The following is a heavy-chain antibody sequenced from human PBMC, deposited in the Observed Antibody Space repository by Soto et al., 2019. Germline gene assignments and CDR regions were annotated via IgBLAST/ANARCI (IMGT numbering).Heavy chain of an antibody. CDR3: AKGDGYNLY. CDR1: GFTFSSYG. V-gene: IGHV3-30*18. Sequence: GGSLRLSCAASGFTFSSYGMDWVRQAPGKGLEWVAVISYDGSNKYYADSVKGRFTISRDNSKNTLYLQMNSLRAEDTAVYYCAKGDGYNLYWGQGTLVTVSS. CDR2: ISYDGSNK. J-gene: IGHJ4*02. D-gene: IGHD5-12*01.